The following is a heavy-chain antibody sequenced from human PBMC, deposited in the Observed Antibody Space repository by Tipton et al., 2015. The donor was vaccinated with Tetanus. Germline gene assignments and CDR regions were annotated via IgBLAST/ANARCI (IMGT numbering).Heavy chain of an antibody. D-gene: IGHD3-22*01. CDR3: AKGTYYYDSSGYYPGI. CDR2: ISGSGGST. J-gene: IGHJ4*02. Sequence: GSLRLSCAASGFTFSSYAMSWVRQAPGKGLEWVSAISGSGGSTYYADSVKGRFTISRDNSKNTLYLQMNSLRAEDTAVYYCAKGTYYYDSSGYYPGIWGQGTLVTVSS. CDR1: GFTFSSYA. V-gene: IGHV3-23*01.